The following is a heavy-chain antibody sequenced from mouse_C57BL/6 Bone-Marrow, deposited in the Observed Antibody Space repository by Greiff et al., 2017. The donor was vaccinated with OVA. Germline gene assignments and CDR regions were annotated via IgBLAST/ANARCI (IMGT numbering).Heavy chain of an antibody. CDR2: INPSSGYT. Sequence: VQRVESGAELAKPGASVKLSCKASGYTFTSYWMHWVKQRPGQGLEWIGYINPSSGYTKYNQKFKDKATLTADKSSSTAYMQLSSLTYEDSAVYYCASNYYGSSYVLYYAMDYWGQGTSVTVSS. J-gene: IGHJ4*01. CDR1: GYTFTSYW. V-gene: IGHV1-7*01. CDR3: ASNYYGSSYVLYYAMDY. D-gene: IGHD1-1*01.